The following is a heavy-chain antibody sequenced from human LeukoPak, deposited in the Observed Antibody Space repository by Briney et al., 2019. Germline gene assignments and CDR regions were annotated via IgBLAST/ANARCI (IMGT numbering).Heavy chain of an antibody. Sequence: GESLKISCKGSGYSFTDYWIGWVRQMSGKGLEWMGIIYPGDSDMRYSPAFQGQVTISADKSISTAYLQWSSLKTSDTAMYYCARQTTEVGYFDYWGQGILVTVSS. CDR2: IYPGDSDM. CDR3: ARQTTEVGYFDY. CDR1: GYSFTDYW. J-gene: IGHJ4*02. V-gene: IGHV5-51*01. D-gene: IGHD1-26*01.